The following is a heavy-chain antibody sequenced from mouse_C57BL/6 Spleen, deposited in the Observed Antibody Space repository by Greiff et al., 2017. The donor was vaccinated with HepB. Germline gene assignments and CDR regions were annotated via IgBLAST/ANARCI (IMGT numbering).Heavy chain of an antibody. D-gene: IGHD1-1*02. Sequence: DVQLQESGPGLVKPSQSLSLTCSVTGYSITSGYYWNWIRQFPGNKLEWMGYISYDGSNNYNPSLKNRISITRDRSKNQFFLKLNSVTTEDTATYYGARELWQRGFAYWGQGTLVTVSA. V-gene: IGHV3-6*01. CDR3: ARELWQRGFAY. J-gene: IGHJ3*01. CDR1: GYSITSGYY. CDR2: ISYDGSN.